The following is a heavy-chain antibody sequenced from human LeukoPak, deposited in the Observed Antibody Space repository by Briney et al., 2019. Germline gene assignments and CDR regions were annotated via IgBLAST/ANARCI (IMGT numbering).Heavy chain of an antibody. J-gene: IGHJ4*02. D-gene: IGHD3-16*01. CDR2: ISVSNGKT. CDR3: ARRWERLDY. CDR1: GYTFSRYG. V-gene: IGHV1-18*01. Sequence: EASVKVSCKASGYTFSRYGISWVRQAPGEGLQWMGWISVSNGKTKYVQKFQGRVTMTIDTSTNTAYMELRSLRSDDTAVYYCARRWERLDYWGQGTQVTVSS.